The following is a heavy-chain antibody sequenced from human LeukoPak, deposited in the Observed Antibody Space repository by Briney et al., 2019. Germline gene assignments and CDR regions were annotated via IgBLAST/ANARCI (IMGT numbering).Heavy chain of an antibody. Sequence: SETLSLTCTVSGGSISSYYWSWIRQPPGKGLEWIGYIYYSGSTNYNPSLKSRVTISVDTSKNQFSLKLSSVTAADTAVYYCARGRTGTALYFDYWGQGTLVTVSS. CDR2: IYYSGST. J-gene: IGHJ4*02. D-gene: IGHD1-7*01. V-gene: IGHV4-59*01. CDR1: GGSISSYY. CDR3: ARGRTGTALYFDY.